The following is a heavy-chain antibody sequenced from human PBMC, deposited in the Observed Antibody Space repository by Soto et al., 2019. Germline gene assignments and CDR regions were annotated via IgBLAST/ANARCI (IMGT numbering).Heavy chain of an antibody. CDR3: ARGRDQPPVGLYFDS. V-gene: IGHV1-69*01. D-gene: IGHD1-26*01. Sequence: QVQLVQSGAEVKKPGSSVKVSCKASGGAFNNYIFDWVRQAPGQGLEWIGGIIPMFGTPKYAQTFQDRITICADASTGTAYMELTSLSFDDTAIYYCARGRDQPPVGLYFDSWGEGTRVTVSS. CDR1: GGAFNNYI. J-gene: IGHJ4*02. CDR2: IIPMFGTP.